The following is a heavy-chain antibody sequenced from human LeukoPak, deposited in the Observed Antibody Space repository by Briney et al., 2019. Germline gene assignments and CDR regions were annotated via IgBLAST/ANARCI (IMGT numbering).Heavy chain of an antibody. J-gene: IGHJ4*02. CDR2: IYYSGSA. D-gene: IGHD3-9*01. V-gene: IGHV4-59*01. CDR3: ASYDILTGSLDY. Sequence: NPSETLSLTCTVSGGSISSYYWSWIRQPPGKGLEWIGYIYYSGSANYNPSLKSRVTISVDTSKNQFSLKLSSVTAADTAVYYCASYDILTGSLDYWGQGTLVTVSS. CDR1: GGSISSYY.